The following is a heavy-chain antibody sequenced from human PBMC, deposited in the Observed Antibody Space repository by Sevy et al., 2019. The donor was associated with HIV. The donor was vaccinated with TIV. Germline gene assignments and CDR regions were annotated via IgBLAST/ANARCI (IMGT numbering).Heavy chain of an antibody. J-gene: IGHJ6*02. V-gene: IGHV3-33*01. CDR1: GFTFSSYG. CDR3: ARDQSPSGVVVVPAAIPYYYYGMDV. D-gene: IGHD2-2*02. Sequence: GGSLRLSCAASGFTFSSYGMYWVRQAPGKGLEWVAVIWYDGSNKYYADSVKGRFTISRDNSKNTLYLQMNSLRAEDTAVYYCARDQSPSGVVVVPAAIPYYYYGMDVWGQGTTVTVSS. CDR2: IWYDGSNK.